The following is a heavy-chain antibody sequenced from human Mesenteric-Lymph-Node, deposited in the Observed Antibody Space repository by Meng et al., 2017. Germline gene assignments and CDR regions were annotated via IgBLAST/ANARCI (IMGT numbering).Heavy chain of an antibody. CDR1: GFTVSSNY. Sequence: GGSLRLSCAASGFTVSSNYMSWVRQAPGKGLEWVSVIYSGGSTYYADSVKGRFTISRDNAKNSLYLQMNSLRAEDTAVYYCARDVSVVPAAIFSYYYYYGMDVWGQGTTVTVSS. V-gene: IGHV3-66*01. J-gene: IGHJ6*02. D-gene: IGHD2-2*02. CDR3: ARDVSVVPAAIFSYYYYYGMDV. CDR2: IYSGGST.